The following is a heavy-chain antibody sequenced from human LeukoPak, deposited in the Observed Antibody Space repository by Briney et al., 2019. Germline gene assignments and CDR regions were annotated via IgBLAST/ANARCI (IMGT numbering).Heavy chain of an antibody. V-gene: IGHV3-23*01. Sequence: PGGSLRLSCTASGFTFSDYSMSWVRQAPGAGLEWVSAISPAGDSTTDADSVKGRFTISRDNSKSTLYLQMNGLTAEDTALYYCARRPSGYALSWLDPWGQGTLVTVSS. J-gene: IGHJ5*02. D-gene: IGHD3-3*01. CDR3: ARRPSGYALSWLDP. CDR2: ISPAGDST. CDR1: GFTFSDYS.